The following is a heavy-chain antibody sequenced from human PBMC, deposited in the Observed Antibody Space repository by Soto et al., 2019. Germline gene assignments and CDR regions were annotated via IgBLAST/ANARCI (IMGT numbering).Heavy chain of an antibody. CDR2: IGTADDT. V-gene: IGHV3-13*04. Sequence: EVHLVASGGGLVQPGGSLRLSCAASGFTFSDYDLQWVRQTAGKDLEWVATIGTADDTYYPGSVKGRFTISRENAKDSFYPQMNSLRVGDTAVYYCARARGGEWFGDQFSWGQGTLVSVSP. J-gene: IGHJ4*02. CDR3: ARARGGEWFGDQFS. CDR1: GFTFSDYD. D-gene: IGHD3-10*01.